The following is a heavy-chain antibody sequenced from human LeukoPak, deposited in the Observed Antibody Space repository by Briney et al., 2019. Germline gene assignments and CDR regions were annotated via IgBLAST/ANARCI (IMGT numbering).Heavy chain of an antibody. Sequence: SVKVSCKASEGTFISYAISWVRQAPGQGLEWMGGIIPIFGTANYAQKFQGRVTITADESTSTAYMELSSLRSEDTAVYYCARDFGREYYFDYWGQGTLVTVSS. CDR1: EGTFISYA. CDR2: IIPIFGTA. CDR3: ARDFGREYYFDY. J-gene: IGHJ4*02. V-gene: IGHV1-69*13. D-gene: IGHD3-10*01.